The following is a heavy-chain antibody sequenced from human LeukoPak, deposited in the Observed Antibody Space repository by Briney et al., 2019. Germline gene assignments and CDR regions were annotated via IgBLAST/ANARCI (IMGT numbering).Heavy chain of an antibody. CDR1: GGSISSYY. D-gene: IGHD3-9*01. Sequence: SETLSLTCTVSGGSISSYYWSWIRQPPGKGLEWIGEINHSGSTNYNPSLQSRVTISVDTSKNQFSLKLSSVTAADTAVYYCARGGGDLLRYFDWLLYRYFDYWGQGTLVTVSS. CDR2: INHSGST. CDR3: ARGGGDLLRYFDWLLYRYFDY. J-gene: IGHJ4*02. V-gene: IGHV4-34*01.